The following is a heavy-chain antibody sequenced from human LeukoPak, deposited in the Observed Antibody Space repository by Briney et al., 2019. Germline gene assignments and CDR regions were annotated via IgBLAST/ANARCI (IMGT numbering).Heavy chain of an antibody. Sequence: PSETLSLTCTVSGGSISSYYWSWIRQPPGKGLEWIGYVYYSGSTNYNPSLKSRVTISVDTSKNQFSLKLNSVSAADTAVYYCARLTVPLRFDPWGQGTLVTVSS. J-gene: IGHJ5*02. V-gene: IGHV4-59*01. CDR3: ARLTVPLRFDP. CDR2: VYYSGST. CDR1: GGSISSYY. D-gene: IGHD2-2*01.